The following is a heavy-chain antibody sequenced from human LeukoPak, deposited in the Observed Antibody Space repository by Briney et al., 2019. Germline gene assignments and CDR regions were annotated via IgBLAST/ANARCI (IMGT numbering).Heavy chain of an antibody. CDR1: GVAFSNYY. V-gene: IGHV4-34*01. Sequence: SETLSLTCAVSGVAFSNYYWSWVRQSPRKGLAWIGEINHSGYTNYNPSLKSRVTMSIDTSKNQFSLMLTSVTAADTAVYYCTRAVAGHPDWGQGTLVTVSS. CDR3: TRAVAGHPD. D-gene: IGHD6-19*01. J-gene: IGHJ4*02. CDR2: INHSGYT.